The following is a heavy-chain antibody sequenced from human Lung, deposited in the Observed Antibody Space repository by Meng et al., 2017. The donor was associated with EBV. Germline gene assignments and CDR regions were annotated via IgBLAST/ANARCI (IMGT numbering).Heavy chain of an antibody. CDR1: RGSISISYW. Sequence: PQGAGAGLATPSGTLLLTCVWSRGSISISYWWTWVRQSPGKGLEWIGEMYHSGTTNYNPSLKSQVTISMGKSNNQHSLKLNSVTAADTAVYYCATQESRDGHNPYWGQGTLVTVSS. CDR3: ATQESRDGHNPY. V-gene: IGHV4-4*02. J-gene: IGHJ4*02. CDR2: MYHSGTT. D-gene: IGHD5-24*01.